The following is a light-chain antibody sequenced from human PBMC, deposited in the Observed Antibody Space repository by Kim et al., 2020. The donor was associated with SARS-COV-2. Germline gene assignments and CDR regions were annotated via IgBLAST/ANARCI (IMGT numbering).Light chain of an antibody. J-gene: IGKJ4*01. V-gene: IGKV3-11*01. CDR3: QQRYDCPLT. Sequence: EIALTQSPGTLSLPPGERATLSCRASQSVGNSLAWFQQKPGQAPRLLIFETSNRDTGIPARFSGSGSGTGFTLTISSLEPEDFAVYYCQQRYDCPLTFGEGTKVDIK. CDR1: QSVGNS. CDR2: ETS.